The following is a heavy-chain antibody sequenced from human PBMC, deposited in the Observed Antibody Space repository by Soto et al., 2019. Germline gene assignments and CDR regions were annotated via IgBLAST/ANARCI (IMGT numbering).Heavy chain of an antibody. CDR3: AKDPQRAVAAPLVWFDP. D-gene: IGHD6-19*01. Sequence: WWSLRLSCASSGFTFSSYAMSWVRQAPGKGLEWVSAISGSGGSTYYADSVKGRFTISRDNSKNALYLQMNSLRAEDTAVYYCAKDPQRAVAAPLVWFDPWGQGTLVTVSS. V-gene: IGHV3-23*01. CDR1: GFTFSSYA. J-gene: IGHJ5*02. CDR2: ISGSGGST.